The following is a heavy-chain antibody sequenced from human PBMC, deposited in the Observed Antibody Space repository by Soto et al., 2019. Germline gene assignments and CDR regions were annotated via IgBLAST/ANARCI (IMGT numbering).Heavy chain of an antibody. CDR3: ALTILRALNWFDP. CDR1: GHTFTTYY. CDR2: INPSGGST. J-gene: IGHJ5*02. V-gene: IGHV1-46*01. D-gene: IGHD3-3*01. Sequence: QVQLVQSGAEVKKPGASVKVSCKASGHTFTTYYIHWVRQAPGQGLEWMGIINPSGGSTTYAQKFQGRVPMTRDTSTSTVYMELSSLRSEDTAVYYCALTILRALNWFDPWGQGTLVTVSS.